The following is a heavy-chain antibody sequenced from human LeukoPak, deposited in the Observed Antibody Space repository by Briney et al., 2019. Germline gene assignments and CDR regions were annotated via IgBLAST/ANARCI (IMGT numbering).Heavy chain of an antibody. CDR2: ICAYNGNT. Sequence: ASVKVSCKASGYTFTSYGISWVRQAPGQGLEWMGWICAYNGNTNYAQKLQGRVTMTTDTSTSTAYMELRSLRSDDTAVYYCARADCSSTSCYEFDYWGQGTLVTVSS. V-gene: IGHV1-18*01. J-gene: IGHJ4*02. CDR3: ARADCSSTSCYEFDY. CDR1: GYTFTSYG. D-gene: IGHD2-2*01.